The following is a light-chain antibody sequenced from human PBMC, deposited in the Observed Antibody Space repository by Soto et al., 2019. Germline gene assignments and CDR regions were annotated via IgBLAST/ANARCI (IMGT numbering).Light chain of an antibody. CDR2: DAS. CDR3: QQRSNWPIT. V-gene: IGKV3-11*01. J-gene: IGKJ5*01. Sequence: EIMLTQSPATLSLSPGERATLSCRASQSVSRYLAWYQQKPGQAPRLLMYDASNRATGIPARFTGSGSGTDFTLTISSLEPEDFAVYYCQQRSNWPITFGQGPLLDIK. CDR1: QSVSRY.